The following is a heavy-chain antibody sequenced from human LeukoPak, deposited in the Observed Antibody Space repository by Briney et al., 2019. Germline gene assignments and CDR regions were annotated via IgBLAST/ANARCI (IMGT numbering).Heavy chain of an antibody. CDR2: VSTYNGNT. CDR1: GYTFTNYG. J-gene: IGHJ6*02. Sequence: ASVKVSCKASGYTFTNYGVTWVRQAPGQGLEWMGWVSTYNGNTNYAQKFQGRVTITADKSTSTAYMELSSLRSEDTAVYYCARGLATIKSYYYYGMDVWGQGTTVTVSS. V-gene: IGHV1-18*01. CDR3: ARGLATIKSYYYYGMDV. D-gene: IGHD5-24*01.